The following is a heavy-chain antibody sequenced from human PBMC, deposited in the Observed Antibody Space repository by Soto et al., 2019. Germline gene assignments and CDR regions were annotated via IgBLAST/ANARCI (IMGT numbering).Heavy chain of an antibody. CDR1: GFKFSQYG. Sequence: QAQLVESGGGVVQPGKSLRLSCAASGFKFSQYGIHWVRQAPGRGLEWVAVSWYDGSKEYYADSVKGRFTVSRDKSNNTLYLQMNSLRGDDTAGYYCGKDKCAYSSSPGDFEYWGQGILVTVSS. J-gene: IGHJ4*02. CDR3: GKDKCAYSSSPGDFEY. CDR2: SWYDGSKE. V-gene: IGHV3-33*03. D-gene: IGHD6-6*01.